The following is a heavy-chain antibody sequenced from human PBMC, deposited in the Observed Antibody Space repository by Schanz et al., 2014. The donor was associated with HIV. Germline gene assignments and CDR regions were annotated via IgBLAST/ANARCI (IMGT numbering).Heavy chain of an antibody. J-gene: IGHJ6*02. CDR2: ISYDGRNK. D-gene: IGHD3-22*01. CDR3: ARDWNYYDSKYRGKGNYYYYYGMDV. Sequence: QVQLVESGGGVVQPGKSLRLSCAASGFTFSNYGMHWVRQAPGKGLEWVAVISYDGRNKYYGDSVKGRFSVSRDNSKNTLYVQMKSLRAEDTAVYYCARDWNYYDSKYRGKGNYYYYYGMDVWGQGTTVTVSS. CDR1: GFTFSNYG. V-gene: IGHV3-30*03.